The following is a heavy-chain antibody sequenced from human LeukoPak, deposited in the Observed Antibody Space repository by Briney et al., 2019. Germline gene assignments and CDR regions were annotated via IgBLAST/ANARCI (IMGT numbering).Heavy chain of an antibody. D-gene: IGHD1-26*01. CDR3: ARELKVGAFDY. CDR2: IYHSGST. V-gene: IGHV4-30-2*01. Sequence: SETLSLTCTVSGGSISSGGYYWSWIRQPPGKGLEWIGYIYHSGSTYYNPSLKSRVTISVDRSKNQFSLKLSSVTAADTAVYYCARELKVGAFDYWGXGTLVTVSS. CDR1: GGSISSGGYY. J-gene: IGHJ4*01.